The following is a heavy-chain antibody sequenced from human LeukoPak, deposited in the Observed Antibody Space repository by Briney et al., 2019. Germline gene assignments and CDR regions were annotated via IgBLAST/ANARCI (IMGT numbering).Heavy chain of an antibody. Sequence: SETLSLTCTVSGGSISSYYWSWIRQPPGKGLEWIGYIYHSGSTYYNPSLKSRVTISVDRSKNQFSLKLSSVTAADTAVYYCARGGGTMVRGVIPYYFDYWGQGTLVTVSS. V-gene: IGHV4-59*12. D-gene: IGHD3-10*01. CDR3: ARGGGTMVRGVIPYYFDY. J-gene: IGHJ4*02. CDR1: GGSISSYY. CDR2: IYHSGST.